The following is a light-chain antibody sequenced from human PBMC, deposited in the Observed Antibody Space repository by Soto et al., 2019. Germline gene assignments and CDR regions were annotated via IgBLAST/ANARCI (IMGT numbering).Light chain of an antibody. V-gene: IGKV1-5*03. Sequence: DIQMTQSPSTLSASVGDRVTITCRASQSISSWLAWYQQKPGKAPKLLIYKASTLESGVPSRFSGSGSGTEFTLTISSLQPDDSATYYCQQYDSYGLTFGGGTKVEIK. CDR3: QQYDSYGLT. CDR2: KAS. CDR1: QSISSW. J-gene: IGKJ4*01.